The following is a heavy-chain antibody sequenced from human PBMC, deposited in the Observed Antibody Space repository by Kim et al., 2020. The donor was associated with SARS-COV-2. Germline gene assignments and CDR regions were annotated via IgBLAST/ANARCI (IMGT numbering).Heavy chain of an antibody. D-gene: IGHD3-10*01. CDR1: GGSFSGYY. V-gene: IGHV4-34*01. CDR3: ARGPRGVRGVINGMDV. CDR2: INHSGST. J-gene: IGHJ6*02. Sequence: SETLSLTCAVYGGSFSGYYWSWIRQPPGKGLEWIGEINHSGSTNYNPSLKSRVTISVDTSKNQFSLKLSSVTAADTAVYYCARGPRGVRGVINGMDVWGQGTTVTVSS.